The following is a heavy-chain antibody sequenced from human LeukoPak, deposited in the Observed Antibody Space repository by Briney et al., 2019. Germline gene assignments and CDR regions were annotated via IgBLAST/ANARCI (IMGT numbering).Heavy chain of an antibody. Sequence: SETLSLTCTVSGGSISTTNYYWGWIRQSPGKGLEWFGCVYYIWSTYYNPSLKSRVTISVDTSKNQFSLRLRSVTAADTAVYYCARGPLGVTPGGSYYYMDVWGKGTTVTVSS. CDR1: GGSISTTNYY. CDR2: VYYIWST. V-gene: IGHV4-39*07. J-gene: IGHJ6*03. D-gene: IGHD2-21*02. CDR3: ARGPLGVTPGGSYYYMDV.